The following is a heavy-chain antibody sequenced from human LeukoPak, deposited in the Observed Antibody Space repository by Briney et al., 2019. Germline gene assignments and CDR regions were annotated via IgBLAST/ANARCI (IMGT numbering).Heavy chain of an antibody. CDR2: MNPNTGNA. D-gene: IGHD4-11*01. CDR3: ARVGYSNSYDY. CDR1: GYTFNNFY. Sequence: GASVKVSCKGSGYTFNNFYINWGRQATGQGLEWMGWMNPNTGNAGYAQKFQDRVTITWDASISTAYMDLSSLRSEDTAVYYCARVGYSNSYDYWGQGTLVTVSS. J-gene: IGHJ4*02. V-gene: IGHV1-8*03.